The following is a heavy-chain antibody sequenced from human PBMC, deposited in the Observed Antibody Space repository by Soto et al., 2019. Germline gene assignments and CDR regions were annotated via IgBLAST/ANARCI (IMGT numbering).Heavy chain of an antibody. J-gene: IGHJ4*02. Sequence: QVQLVQSGAAVKKPGSSVKVSCKASGGTFSSYAISWVRPAPGQGLEWMGGIIPIFGTANYAQKFQGRVTITADESASTAYMELSSLRSVDTAVYYCERDAMATPLSYWGQGTLVIVSS. CDR2: IIPIFGTA. CDR3: ERDAMATPLSY. D-gene: IGHD5-18*01. CDR1: GGTFSSYA. V-gene: IGHV1-69*01.